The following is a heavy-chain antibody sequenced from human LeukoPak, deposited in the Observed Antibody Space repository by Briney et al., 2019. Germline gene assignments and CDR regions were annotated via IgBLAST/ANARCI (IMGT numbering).Heavy chain of an antibody. CDR2: IRSSGSTI. D-gene: IGHD2-15*01. V-gene: IGHV3-11*01. J-gene: IGHJ4*02. Sequence: GGSLRLSCAASGFTFSDYYMSWIRQAPGKGLEWISYIRSSGSTIYYADSVKGRFTISRDNAKNSLYLQMNSLRAEDAAVYYCAKAPVTSCRGAFCYPFDYWGQGTLVTVSS. CDR1: GFTFSDYY. CDR3: AKAPVTSCRGAFCYPFDY.